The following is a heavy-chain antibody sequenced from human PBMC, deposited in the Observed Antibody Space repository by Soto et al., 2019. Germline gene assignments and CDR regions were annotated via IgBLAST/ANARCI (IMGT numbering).Heavy chain of an antibody. Sequence: ASVKVSCKVSGYTLTELSMHWVRQAPGKGLEWLGVINPSAGSTTYAQKFQGRVTMTWDTSTNTVYMDLRSLRSEDTAIFYCARGGSSPAFCYYCGMDVWGQGTTVTVSS. J-gene: IGHJ6*02. V-gene: IGHV1-46*01. CDR3: ARGGSSPAFCYYCGMDV. CDR1: GYTLTELS. D-gene: IGHD6-13*01. CDR2: INPSAGST.